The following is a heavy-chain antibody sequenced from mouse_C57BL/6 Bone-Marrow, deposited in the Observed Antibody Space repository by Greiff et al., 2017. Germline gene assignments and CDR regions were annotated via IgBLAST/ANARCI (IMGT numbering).Heavy chain of an antibody. D-gene: IGHD2-4*01. V-gene: IGHV5-4*01. CDR2: ISDGGSYT. J-gene: IGHJ2*01. CDR3: ARDDYDFGY. Sequence: DVQLVESGGGLVKPGGSLKLSCAASGFTFSSYAMSWVRQTPEKRLEWVATISDGGSYTYYPDNVKGRFTISRDNAKNNLYLQMSHLKSEDTAMYYCARDDYDFGYWGQGTTLTVSS. CDR1: GFTFSSYA.